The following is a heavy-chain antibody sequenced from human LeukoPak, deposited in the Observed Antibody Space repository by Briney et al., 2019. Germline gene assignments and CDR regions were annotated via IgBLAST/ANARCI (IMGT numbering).Heavy chain of an antibody. CDR1: GFTFSSYA. D-gene: IGHD3-10*01. CDR3: AKDYYYGSGSYYYFGY. V-gene: IGHV3-23*01. Sequence: GGSLRLSCAASGFTFSSYAMSWVRQAPGKGLEWVSAISGSGGSTYYADSVKGRFTISRDNSKNTLYLQMNSLRAEDTAVYYCAKDYYYGSGSYYYFGYWGQGTLVTVSS. CDR2: ISGSGGST. J-gene: IGHJ4*02.